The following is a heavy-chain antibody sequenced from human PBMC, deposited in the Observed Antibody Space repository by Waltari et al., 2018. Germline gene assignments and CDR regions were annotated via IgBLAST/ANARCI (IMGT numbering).Heavy chain of an antibody. Sequence: QLHLQESGPELVKPSETLYLTCTVSSVSISSGAYYWGWIRRPAGKGPEWIGNIYYSGRTDYNPSLGSRVAISVDTSRNQFFLSLTSVTAADAAVYYCARAECSTSSCFFVSGFDPWGQGIHVTVSS. CDR3: ARAECSTSSCFFVSGFDP. J-gene: IGHJ5*02. CDR1: SVSISSGAYY. D-gene: IGHD6-6*01. CDR2: IYYSGRT. V-gene: IGHV4-39*01.